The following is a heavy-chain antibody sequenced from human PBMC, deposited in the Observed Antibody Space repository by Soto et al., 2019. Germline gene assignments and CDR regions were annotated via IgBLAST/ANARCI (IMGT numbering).Heavy chain of an antibody. CDR2: IIPIFPTP. Sequence: QVQLVQSGAEVKKPGSSVTVSCKASGGTFGNSAISWVRQAPGQGLEWMGGIIPIFPTPDYAQKFQGRVTITAHESTITAYTELTSLKSDDTAVYYRARDNDPQHLLPNYHHGIDVWGQGTTVTVSS. CDR1: GGTFGNSA. J-gene: IGHJ6*02. V-gene: IGHV1-69*12. CDR3: ARDNDPQHLLPNYHHGIDV. D-gene: IGHD2-15*01.